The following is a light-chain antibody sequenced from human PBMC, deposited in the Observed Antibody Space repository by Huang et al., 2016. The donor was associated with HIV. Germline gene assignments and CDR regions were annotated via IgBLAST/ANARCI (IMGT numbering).Light chain of an antibody. CDR3: QQRSTWPLT. V-gene: IGKV3-11*01. Sequence: EIVLTQSPVTLSLSPGERATLSCRASQTVSNYLAWYQQKPGQAPRLLIYDSSNRATRIPARFSGSGSGTDFTLTISSREPEDVAVYYCQQRSTWPLTFGGGTKVEIK. CDR2: DSS. CDR1: QTVSNY. J-gene: IGKJ4*01.